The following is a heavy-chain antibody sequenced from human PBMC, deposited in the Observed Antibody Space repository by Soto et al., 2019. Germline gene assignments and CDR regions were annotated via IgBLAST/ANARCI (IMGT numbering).Heavy chain of an antibody. D-gene: IGHD3-3*01. CDR3: ARVEGLRFLEWPYYGMDV. CDR1: GFTFSSYG. J-gene: IGHJ6*02. CDR2: IWYDGSNK. V-gene: IGHV3-33*01. Sequence: QVQLVESGGGVVQPGRSLRLSCAASGFTFSSYGMHWVRQAPGKGLEWVAVIWYDGSNKYYADSVKGRFTISRDNSKNTLYLQMNSLRAEDTAVYYCARVEGLRFLEWPYYGMDVWGQGTTVTVSS.